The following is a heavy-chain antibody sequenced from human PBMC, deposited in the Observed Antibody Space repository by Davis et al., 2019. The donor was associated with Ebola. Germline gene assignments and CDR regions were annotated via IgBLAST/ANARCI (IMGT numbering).Heavy chain of an antibody. D-gene: IGHD2-2*01. CDR1: GFTFSSYW. CDR2: INQDGSDQ. J-gene: IGHJ4*02. Sequence: ETLSLTCAASGFTFSSYWMIWVRHAPGKGLEWVANINQDGSDQYYVDSVKGRFTISRDNAKNSLYLQMNSLRAEDTAVYYCARALYRVVVVPAAIACDYWGQGTLVTVSS. CDR3: ARALYRVVVVPAAIACDY. V-gene: IGHV3-7*01.